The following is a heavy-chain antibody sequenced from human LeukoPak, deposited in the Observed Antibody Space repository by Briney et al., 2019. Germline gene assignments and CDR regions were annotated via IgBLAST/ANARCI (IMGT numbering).Heavy chain of an antibody. CDR3: ARVTPLVGTTFDY. CDR1: GGSISSYY. CDR2: VYYSGST. J-gene: IGHJ4*02. D-gene: IGHD2-15*01. Sequence: SETLSLTCTVSGGSISSYYWSWIRRPPGKGLEWIGYVYYSGSTNYNPSLKSRVTISVDTSKNQFSLKLSSVTAADTAVYYCARVTPLVGTTFDYWGQGTLVTVSS. V-gene: IGHV4-59*01.